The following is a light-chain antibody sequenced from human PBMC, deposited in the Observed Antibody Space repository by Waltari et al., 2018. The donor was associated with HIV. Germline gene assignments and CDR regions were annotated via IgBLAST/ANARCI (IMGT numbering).Light chain of an antibody. V-gene: IGLV3-21*04. CDR2: DDS. J-gene: IGLJ3*02. CDR3: QVWDSDSDHWV. Sequence: SYVLTQPPSVSVAPGKTARITCGGNNIGSESGPWYQQQPGQAPVSVIFDDSDRPSGIPERFSGSNSGNTATLTISGVEAGDEADYYCQVWDSDSDHWVFGGGTKLTVL. CDR1: NIGSES.